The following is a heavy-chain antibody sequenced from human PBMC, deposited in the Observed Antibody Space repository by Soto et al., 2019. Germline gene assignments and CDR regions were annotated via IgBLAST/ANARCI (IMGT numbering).Heavy chain of an antibody. Sequence: PGESLKISCKGSGYSFTNYCIGWVRRMPGKDLEWIGIIYPEDSETRYSPSFQGQVTISADKSISTAYLQWSSLKASDTAMYYCGSGSYSAAFDIWGQGTMVTVSS. D-gene: IGHD1-26*01. V-gene: IGHV5-51*01. J-gene: IGHJ3*02. CDR3: GSGSYSAAFDI. CDR2: IYPEDSET. CDR1: GYSFTNYC.